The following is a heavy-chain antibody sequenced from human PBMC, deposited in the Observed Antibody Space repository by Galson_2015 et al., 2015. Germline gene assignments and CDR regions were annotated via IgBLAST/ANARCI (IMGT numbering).Heavy chain of an antibody. CDR2: IYHSGST. CDR1: GGSISSSNW. D-gene: IGHD2-15*01. CDR3: ASVSLDCSGGSCYTYYYMDV. Sequence: ETLSLTCAVSGGSISSSNWWSWVRQPPGKGLEWIGEIYHSGSTNYNPSLKSRVTISVDKSKNQFSLKLSSVTAADTAVYYCASVSLDCSGGSCYTYYYMDVWGKGTTVTVSS. J-gene: IGHJ6*03. V-gene: IGHV4-4*02.